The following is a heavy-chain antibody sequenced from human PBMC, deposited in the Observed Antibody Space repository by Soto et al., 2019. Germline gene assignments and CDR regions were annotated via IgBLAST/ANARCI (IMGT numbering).Heavy chain of an antibody. Sequence: GGSLRLSCAASGFTFSSYSMNWVRQAPGKGLEWVSYISSSSSTIYYADSVKGRFTISRDNAKNSLYLQMNSLRDEDTAVYYCARVKATGTTSLNPFDPWGQGTLVTVSS. D-gene: IGHD1-1*01. CDR1: GFTFSSYS. CDR3: ARVKATGTTSLNPFDP. V-gene: IGHV3-48*02. J-gene: IGHJ5*02. CDR2: ISSSSSTI.